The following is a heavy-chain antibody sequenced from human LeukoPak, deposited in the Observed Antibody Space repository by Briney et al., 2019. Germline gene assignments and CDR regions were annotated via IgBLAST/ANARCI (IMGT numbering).Heavy chain of an antibody. CDR1: GDSVSSNSAA. Sequence: SQTLSLTCAISGDSVSSNSAAWNWIRQSPSRGLEWLGRTYYRSKWYNDYAVSVKSRITINPDTSKNQFSLQLNSVTPEDTAVYYCARGAALERPDYYYYGMDVWGQGTTVTVSS. CDR3: ARGAALERPDYYYYGMDV. CDR2: TYYRSKWYN. D-gene: IGHD1-1*01. J-gene: IGHJ6*02. V-gene: IGHV6-1*01.